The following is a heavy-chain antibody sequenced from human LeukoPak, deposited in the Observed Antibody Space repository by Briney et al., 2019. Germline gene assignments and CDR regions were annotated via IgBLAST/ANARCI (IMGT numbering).Heavy chain of an antibody. Sequence: SETLSLTCTVSGGSISSYYWSWIRQPPGKGLEWIGFIYSSGSTNDNPSLRSRVTISVDTSKKQFSLKLSSVTAADTAVYYCARGESPNYYFDYWGQGILVTVSS. CDR1: GGSISSYY. CDR2: IYSSGST. CDR3: ARGESPNYYFDY. J-gene: IGHJ4*02. V-gene: IGHV4-59*01. D-gene: IGHD3-10*01.